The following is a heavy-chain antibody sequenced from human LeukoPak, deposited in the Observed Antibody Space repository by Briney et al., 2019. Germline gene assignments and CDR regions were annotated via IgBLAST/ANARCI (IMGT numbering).Heavy chain of an antibody. CDR3: AREVLGAFDI. J-gene: IGHJ3*02. D-gene: IGHD2-15*01. CDR2: IYHSGST. Sequence: PSQTLSLTCAVSGGSISSGGYSWSWIRQPPGKGLEWIGYIYHSGSTYYNPSLKSRVTISVDRSKNQFSLKLSSVTAADTAVYYCAREVLGAFDIWGQGTMVTVSS. CDR1: GGSISSGGYS. V-gene: IGHV4-30-2*01.